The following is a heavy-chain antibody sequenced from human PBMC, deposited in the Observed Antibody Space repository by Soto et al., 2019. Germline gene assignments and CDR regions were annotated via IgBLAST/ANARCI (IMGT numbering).Heavy chain of an antibody. V-gene: IGHV1-3*01. D-gene: IGHD6-6*01. CDR3: ARGDSSSCPYYYYYGMDV. CDR2: INAGNGNT. Sequence: ASVKVSCKASGYTFTSYAMHWVRQAPGQRLEWMGWINAGNGNTKYSQKFQGRVTITRDTSASTAYMELSSLRSEDTAVYYCARGDSSSCPYYYYYGMDVWGQGTTVTVSS. J-gene: IGHJ6*02. CDR1: GYTFTSYA.